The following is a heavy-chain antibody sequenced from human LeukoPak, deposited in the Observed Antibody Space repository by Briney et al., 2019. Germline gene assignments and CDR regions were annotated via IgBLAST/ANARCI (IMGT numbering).Heavy chain of an antibody. CDR2: IYSSGSA. Sequence: SETLSLTCTVSGGSLSSYYWSWIRQPPGKGLEWIGYIYSSGSANYNPSLKSRVTISVDTSKNQFSLKLSSVTAADTAVYYCARHRGSSSWPPFFYYGMDVWGQGTTVTVSS. V-gene: IGHV4-59*08. D-gene: IGHD6-13*01. J-gene: IGHJ6*02. CDR3: ARHRGSSSWPPFFYYGMDV. CDR1: GGSLSSYY.